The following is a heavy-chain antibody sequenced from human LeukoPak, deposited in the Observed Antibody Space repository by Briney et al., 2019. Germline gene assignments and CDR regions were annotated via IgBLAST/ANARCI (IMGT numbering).Heavy chain of an antibody. V-gene: IGHV1-18*01. CDR1: GYTFTSYG. J-gene: IGHJ4*02. Sequence: ASVNVSCKASGYTFTSYGISWVRQAPGQGLEWMGWISAYNGNTNYAQKLQGRVTMTTDTSTSTAYMELRSQRSDDTAVYYCARGSYVWGSYRPEATFDFDYWGQGTLVTVSS. CDR2: ISAYNGNT. CDR3: ARGSYVWGSYRPEATFDFDY. D-gene: IGHD3-16*02.